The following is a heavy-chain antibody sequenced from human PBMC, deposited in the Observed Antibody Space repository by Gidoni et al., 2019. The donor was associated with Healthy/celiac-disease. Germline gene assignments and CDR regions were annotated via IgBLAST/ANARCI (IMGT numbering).Heavy chain of an antibody. Sequence: QITLKESGPTLVKPIQTLTLTCTFCGFSLRTSGVGVGWIRQLPGKALEWLALIYWDDDKRYSPSLKSRLTITKDTSKNQVVLTMTNMDPVDTATYYCAHSAPPMWFGELSVWFDPWGQGTLVTVSS. D-gene: IGHD3-10*01. CDR2: IYWDDDK. CDR3: AHSAPPMWFGELSVWFDP. J-gene: IGHJ5*02. V-gene: IGHV2-5*02. CDR1: GFSLRTSGVG.